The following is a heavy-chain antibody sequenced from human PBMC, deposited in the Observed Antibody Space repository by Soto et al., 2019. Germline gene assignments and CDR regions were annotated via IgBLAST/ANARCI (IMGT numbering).Heavy chain of an antibody. CDR2: IYTSGST. CDR1: GGSISSYY. CDR3: ARENGSGSYRAYYYYYYGMDV. J-gene: IGHJ6*02. D-gene: IGHD3-10*01. Sequence: QVQLQESGPGLVKPSETLSLTCTVSGGSISSYYWSWIRQPAGKGLEWIGRIYTSGSTNYNPSLKSRVPMSVDTSKNQFSLKLSSVTAADTAVYYCARENGSGSYRAYYYYYYGMDVWGQGTTVTVSS. V-gene: IGHV4-4*07.